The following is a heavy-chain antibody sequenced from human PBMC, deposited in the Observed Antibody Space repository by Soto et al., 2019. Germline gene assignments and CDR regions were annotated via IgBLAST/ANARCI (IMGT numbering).Heavy chain of an antibody. V-gene: IGHV4-34*01. CDR2: IYYTGKT. Sequence: PSETLSLTCAVSGASFNANYWTWTRQPPGKGLEWIGQIYYTGKTNYNASLRNRVTISVDTSKNQFSLKLASVTAADTAVYYCASARWDYWGQGSLVTVS. CDR3: ASARWDY. J-gene: IGHJ4*02. CDR1: GASFNANY. D-gene: IGHD6-13*01.